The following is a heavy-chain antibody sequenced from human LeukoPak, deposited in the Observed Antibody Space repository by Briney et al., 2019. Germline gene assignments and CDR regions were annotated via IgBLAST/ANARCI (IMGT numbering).Heavy chain of an antibody. Sequence: GGSLRLSCAASGFTFSSYGMHWVRQAPGKGLEWVAFIRYDGSNKYYADSVKGRFTISRDNSKNTLYLQMNSPRPEDTAIYYCAKDCGDYTNWFDPWGQGTLVTVSS. J-gene: IGHJ5*02. CDR3: AKDCGDYTNWFDP. CDR1: GFTFSSYG. D-gene: IGHD4-17*01. CDR2: IRYDGSNK. V-gene: IGHV3-30*02.